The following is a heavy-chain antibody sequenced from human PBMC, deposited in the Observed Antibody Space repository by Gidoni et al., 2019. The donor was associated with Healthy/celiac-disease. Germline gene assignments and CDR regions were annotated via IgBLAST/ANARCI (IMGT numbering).Heavy chain of an antibody. D-gene: IGHD3-16*02. J-gene: IGHJ4*02. CDR3: ATGILGGVITFDY. Sequence: QGQLVQSGAEVKKPGASVKVACKVSGYTLTELSMHWVRQAPGKGLEWLGGFDPEDGATIYAQQFQGRVPMTEDTSTDTAYMELSSLRSEDTAVYYCATGILGGVITFDYWGQGTLVTVSS. V-gene: IGHV1-24*01. CDR2: FDPEDGAT. CDR1: GYTLTELS.